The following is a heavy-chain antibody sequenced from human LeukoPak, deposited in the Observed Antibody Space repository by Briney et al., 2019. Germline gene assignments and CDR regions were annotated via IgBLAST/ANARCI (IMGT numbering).Heavy chain of an antibody. CDR3: ARERLENCHDDSCPDAFDI. D-gene: IGHD2-15*01. V-gene: IGHV3-33*01. CDR1: GFSFSSYL. Sequence: GTSLRLSCAASGFSFSSYLMHWVRQAPGKGLEWVALIGFDVSRKYYGDSVKGRFTISRDNSKNTLYLQMNSLSDEDTAVYFCARERLENCHDDSCPDAFDIWGQGTMATVSS. J-gene: IGHJ3*02. CDR2: IGFDVSRK.